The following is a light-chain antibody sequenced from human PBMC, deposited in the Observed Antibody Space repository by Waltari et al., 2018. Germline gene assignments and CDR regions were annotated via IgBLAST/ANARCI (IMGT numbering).Light chain of an antibody. J-gene: IGLJ1*01. Sequence: QSALTQPASVSGSPGQSIAISCTGTSSDVGVYNSVSWYQQHPGKAPNLMIYEVSNRPPGVSNRFSGSKSGITASLIISGLQAEDEADYYCCSYTTSSVSSYVFGTGTKVTVL. CDR2: EVS. CDR3: CSYTTSSVSSYV. CDR1: SSDVGVYNS. V-gene: IGLV2-14*01.